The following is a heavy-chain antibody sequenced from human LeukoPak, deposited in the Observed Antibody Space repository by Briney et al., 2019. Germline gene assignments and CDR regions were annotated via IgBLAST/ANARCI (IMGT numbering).Heavy chain of an antibody. Sequence: QSGGSLRLSCAVSGFSVTNNYMSWDRQAPGKGLEWVSVFYVGGATYYADSVKGRFTISRDNSENTLYLQMKSLRAEDTAVYYCARGDGYNFFDYWGQGTLVTVSS. CDR3: ARGDGYNFFDY. D-gene: IGHD5-24*01. CDR2: FYVGGAT. J-gene: IGHJ4*02. CDR1: GFSVTNNY. V-gene: IGHV3-53*01.